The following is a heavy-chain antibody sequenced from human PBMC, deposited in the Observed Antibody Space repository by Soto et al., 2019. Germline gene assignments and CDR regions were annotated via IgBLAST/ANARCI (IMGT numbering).Heavy chain of an antibody. D-gene: IGHD1-26*01. CDR2: IYTSGST. CDR3: ARVLQDGGSYSYCFDY. J-gene: IGHJ4*02. CDR1: GGSISSYY. Sequence: SETLSITCTVSGGSISSYYWSWIRQPAGKGLEWIGRIYTSGSTNYNPSLKSRVTMSVDTSKNQFSLKLSSVTAADTAVYYCARVLQDGGSYSYCFDYWGQGTLVTVSS. V-gene: IGHV4-4*07.